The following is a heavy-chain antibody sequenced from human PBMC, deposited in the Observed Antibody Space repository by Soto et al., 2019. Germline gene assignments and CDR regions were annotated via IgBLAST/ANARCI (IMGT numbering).Heavy chain of an antibody. J-gene: IGHJ3*02. Sequence: PSETLSLTCAVSGYSISSGYYWGWIRQPPGKGLEWIGSIYHSGSTYYNPSLKSRVTISVDTSKNQFSLKLSSVTAADTAVYYCARDRPGIAAAASDAFDIWGQGTMVTVS. CDR3: ARDRPGIAAAASDAFDI. CDR1: GYSISSGYY. CDR2: IYHSGST. D-gene: IGHD6-13*01. V-gene: IGHV4-38-2*02.